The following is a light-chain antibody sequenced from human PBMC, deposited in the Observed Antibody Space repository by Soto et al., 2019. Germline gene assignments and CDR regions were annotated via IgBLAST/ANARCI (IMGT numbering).Light chain of an antibody. V-gene: IGKV1-39*01. Sequence: DIQLTQSPSSLSASVCNRVTINCRASQSISTYLNWYQKKPGKAPNLLIYDASRLQSGVPSRFSGSGGGTDFTLSISSVQPEDFATYFCQQSYMDPITFGQGTRLEIK. CDR3: QQSYMDPIT. J-gene: IGKJ5*01. CDR2: DAS. CDR1: QSISTY.